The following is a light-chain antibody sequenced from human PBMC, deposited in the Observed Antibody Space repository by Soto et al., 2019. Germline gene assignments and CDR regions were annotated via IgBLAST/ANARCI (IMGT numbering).Light chain of an antibody. CDR2: EVT. CDR3: CSYAGTFYV. V-gene: IGLV2-14*01. CDR1: SSDVGGYNY. J-gene: IGLJ1*01. Sequence: QSVLTQPASVSGSPGQSITISCTGTSSDVGGYNYVSWYQQHPGKAPKLMIYEVTNRPSGVSNRFSGSKSGNTASLTISGLQAEDEADYYCCSYAGTFYVFATGTKVTVL.